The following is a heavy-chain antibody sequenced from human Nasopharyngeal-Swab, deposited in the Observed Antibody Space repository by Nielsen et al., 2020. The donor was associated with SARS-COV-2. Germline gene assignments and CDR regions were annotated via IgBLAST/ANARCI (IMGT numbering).Heavy chain of an antibody. J-gene: IGHJ4*02. CDR3: AKDADLGPTSIDS. CDR1: GFTFSSYA. Sequence: GESLKISCAASGFTFSSYAMSWVRQAPGKGLEWVSAISGSASYTYYADSVKGRFTVSRDNSKNTLSLQMTSLRAEETAVYYCAKDADLGPTSIDSWGQGTLVTVSS. D-gene: IGHD1-26*01. CDR2: ISGSASYT. V-gene: IGHV3-23*01.